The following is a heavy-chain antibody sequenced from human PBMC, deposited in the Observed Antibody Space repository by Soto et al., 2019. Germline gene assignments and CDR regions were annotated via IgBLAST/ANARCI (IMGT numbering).Heavy chain of an antibody. J-gene: IGHJ4*02. Sequence: RGSLRLSCAASGFTVSSNYMSWVRQAPGKGLEWVSIIYSGGYTYYADSVKGRFTISRDNSKNTLYLQMNSLRAEDTAVYYCERDWPDYGEYEWGQGTLVTVYS. CDR1: GFTVSSNY. V-gene: IGHV3-53*01. D-gene: IGHD4-17*01. CDR3: ERDWPDYGEYE. CDR2: IYSGGYT.